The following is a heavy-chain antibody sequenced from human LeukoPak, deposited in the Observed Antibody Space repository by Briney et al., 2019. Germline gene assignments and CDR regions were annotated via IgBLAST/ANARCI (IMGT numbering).Heavy chain of an antibody. CDR1: GFTFW. J-gene: IGHJ4*02. Sequence: GGSLRLSCAASGFTFWMSWVRQAPGKGLEWVANIEQDGSEKYYVDSVKGRFTISRDNAKNSLYLQMNSLRAEDTAVYYCARGLPAARWYYFDYWGQGTLVTVSS. V-gene: IGHV3-7*01. CDR2: IEQDGSEK. D-gene: IGHD2-2*01. CDR3: ARGLPAARWYYFDY.